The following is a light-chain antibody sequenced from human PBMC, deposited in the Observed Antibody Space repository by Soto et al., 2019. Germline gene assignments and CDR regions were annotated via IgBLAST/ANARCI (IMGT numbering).Light chain of an antibody. CDR3: TSFTRVTIVV. CDR2: GVT. J-gene: IGLJ2*01. V-gene: IGLV2-14*01. Sequence: QSALTQPASVSGSPGQSITISCTGSNSDIGGYNSVSWYQQHPGKAHKLLISGVTNRPSGVSGRFSGSKSGNTASLTISALEAEDEAYYYCTSFTRVTIVVFGGGTKLTVL. CDR1: NSDIGGYNS.